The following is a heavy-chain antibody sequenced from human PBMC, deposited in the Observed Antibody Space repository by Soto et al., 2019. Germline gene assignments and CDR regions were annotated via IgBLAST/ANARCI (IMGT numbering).Heavy chain of an antibody. Sequence: GGSLRLSCAASGLIFSDVWMTWVRQAPGKGLEWVGRIKTKPDDGTIDYAAPVRGRFTISRDDSKNTLYLQMTSLTPDDTGVYYCTTSNLGVDFWGPGTLVTVYS. CDR3: TTSNLGVDF. CDR2: IKTKPDDGTI. D-gene: IGHD1-1*01. V-gene: IGHV3-15*01. J-gene: IGHJ4*02. CDR1: GLIFSDVW.